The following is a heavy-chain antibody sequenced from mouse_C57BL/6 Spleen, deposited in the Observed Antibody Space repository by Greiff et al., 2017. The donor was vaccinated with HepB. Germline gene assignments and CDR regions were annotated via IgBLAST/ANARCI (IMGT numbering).Heavy chain of an antibody. J-gene: IGHJ1*03. D-gene: IGHD2-3*01. CDR1: GFSLTSYG. CDR2: IWSGGST. Sequence: QVQLQQSGPGLVQPSQSLSITCTVSGFSLTSYGVHWVRQSPGKGLEWLGVIWSGGSTDYNAAFISRLSISKDNSKSQVFFKMNSLQADDTAIYYCARYDGYAGYFDVWGTGTTVTVSS. CDR3: ARYDGYAGYFDV. V-gene: IGHV2-2*01.